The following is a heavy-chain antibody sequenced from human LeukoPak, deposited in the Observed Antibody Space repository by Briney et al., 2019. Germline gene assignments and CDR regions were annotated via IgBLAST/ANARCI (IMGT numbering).Heavy chain of an antibody. CDR3: ARGRKENHYDGSGYSFYFDY. D-gene: IGHD3-22*01. CDR2: IYYRGST. Sequence: PSETLSLTCTVSGGSVSSGSDYWSWIRQPPGKGLEWIGYIYYRGSTNYNPSLKSRVTISLDTSKNQFSLKLSSVTAADTAVYSCARGRKENHYDGSGYSFYFDYWGQGTPVTVSS. V-gene: IGHV4-61*01. J-gene: IGHJ4*02. CDR1: GGSVSSGSDY.